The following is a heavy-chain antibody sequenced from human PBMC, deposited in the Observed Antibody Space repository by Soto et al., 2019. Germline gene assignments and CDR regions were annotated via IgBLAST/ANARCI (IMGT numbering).Heavy chain of an antibody. J-gene: IGHJ5*02. CDR1: GGTFSSYA. D-gene: IGHD3-10*01. Sequence: ASVKVSCKASGGTFSSYAISWVRQAPGQGLEWMGGIIPIFGTANYAQKFQGRVTITADESTSTAYMELSSLRSEDTAVYYCARVGTMVRASSRVNWFDPWGQGTLVIVSS. CDR2: IIPIFGTA. V-gene: IGHV1-69*13. CDR3: ARVGTMVRASSRVNWFDP.